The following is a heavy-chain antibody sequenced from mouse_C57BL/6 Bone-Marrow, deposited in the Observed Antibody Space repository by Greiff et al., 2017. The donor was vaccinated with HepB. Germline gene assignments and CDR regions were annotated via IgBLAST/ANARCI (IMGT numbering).Heavy chain of an antibody. CDR3: ARAPDY. J-gene: IGHJ2*01. CDR1: GFTFSSYA. CDR2: ISDGGSYT. V-gene: IGHV5-4*03. Sequence: EVNLVESGGGLVKPGGSLKLSCAASGFTFSSYAMSWVRQTPEKRLEWVATISDGGSYTYYPDNVKGRFTISRDNAKNNLYLQMSHLKSEDTAMYYCARAPDYWGQGTTLTVSS.